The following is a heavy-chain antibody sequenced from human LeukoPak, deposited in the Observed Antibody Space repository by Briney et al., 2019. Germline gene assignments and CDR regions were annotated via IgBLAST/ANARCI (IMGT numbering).Heavy chain of an antibody. CDR2: IKSKTDGGTT. J-gene: IGHJ4*02. D-gene: IGHD1-1*01. CDR1: GFTFSNAW. Sequence: GGSLRLSCAASGFTFSNAWMSWVRQAPGKGLEWVGRIKSKTDGGTTDYAAPVKGRFTISRDDSKNTLYLQMNSLKTEDTAVYYCTISWNGWLQLVDYWGQGTLVTVSS. V-gene: IGHV3-15*01. CDR3: TISWNGWLQLVDY.